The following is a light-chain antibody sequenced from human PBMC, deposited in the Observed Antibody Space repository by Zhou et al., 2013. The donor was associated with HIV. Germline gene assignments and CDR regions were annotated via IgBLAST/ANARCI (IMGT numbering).Light chain of an antibody. CDR2: DAS. Sequence: EIVLTQSPATLSLSPGDRASLSCKTSQSVDSYLAWYQQKPGLAPRLLISDASNRATGIPARFSGSGSGTDFTLTISSLEPEDFAVYFCQQYNRWPFSFGPGTKVEIK. CDR3: QQYNRWPFS. CDR1: QSVDSY. J-gene: IGKJ3*01. V-gene: IGKV3-11*01.